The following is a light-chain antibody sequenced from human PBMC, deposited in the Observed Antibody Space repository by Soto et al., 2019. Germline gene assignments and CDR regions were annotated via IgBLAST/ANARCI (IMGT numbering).Light chain of an antibody. CDR2: EVS. V-gene: IGLV2-14*01. J-gene: IGLJ1*01. CDR1: SSDVGGYNY. CDR3: SSYTSSSTPYV. Sequence: QSALTQPASVSGSPGQSITISCTGTSSDVGGYNYVSWYQQHPGKAPKLMTYEVSNRPSGVSYRFSGSKSGNTASLTISGLQAEDEADYYCSSYTSSSTPYVFGAGTKLTVL.